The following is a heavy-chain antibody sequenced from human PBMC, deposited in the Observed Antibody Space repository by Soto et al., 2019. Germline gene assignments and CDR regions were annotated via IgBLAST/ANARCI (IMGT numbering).Heavy chain of an antibody. CDR3: AREGEMATISGLFDY. V-gene: IGHV3-30-3*01. J-gene: IGHJ4*02. CDR1: GFTFSSYA. D-gene: IGHD5-12*01. Sequence: GGSLRLSCAASGFTFSSYAMHWVRQAPGKGLEWVAVISYDGSNKYYADSVKGRFTISRDNSKNTLYLQMNSLRAEDTAVYYCAREGEMATISGLFDYWGQGTLVTVSS. CDR2: ISYDGSNK.